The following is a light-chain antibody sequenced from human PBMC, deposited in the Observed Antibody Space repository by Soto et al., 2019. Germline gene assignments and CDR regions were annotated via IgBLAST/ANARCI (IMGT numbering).Light chain of an antibody. Sequence: EIVLTQSPATLSLSPGERATLSCRASQSVSNNYLAWYQQKPGQAPRLLIYDASNRATGIPARFSGSGSGTEFTLTISSLEPEDFAVYYCQQRSNWPLTFGGGTKVDIK. J-gene: IGKJ4*01. V-gene: IGKV3D-20*02. CDR3: QQRSNWPLT. CDR1: QSVSNNY. CDR2: DAS.